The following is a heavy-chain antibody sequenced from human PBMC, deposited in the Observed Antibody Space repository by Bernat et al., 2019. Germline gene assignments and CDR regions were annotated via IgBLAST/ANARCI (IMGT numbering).Heavy chain of an antibody. Sequence: EVELVDSGGTLVQPGGSLSLSCAASGFMFTKYAMHWFRQAPGKGPEYLSSILGSGDSTQYANSVKGRFIISRDNSKNTLYLHMGSLRPDDMAVYYCARDKDGGYAFDHWGQGTLVTVSS. V-gene: IGHV3-64*01. J-gene: IGHJ4*02. CDR3: ARDKDGGYAFDH. CDR2: ILGSGDST. D-gene: IGHD5-12*01. CDR1: GFMFTKYA.